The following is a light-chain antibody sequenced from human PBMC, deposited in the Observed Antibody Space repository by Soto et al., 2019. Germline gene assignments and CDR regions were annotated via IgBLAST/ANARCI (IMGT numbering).Light chain of an antibody. Sequence: DIQMTQSPSSLSASVGDRVTITCRASQSINNYLNWYQQKPGKAPKLLVYGASNLQSGVPSRFSGSGSGTDFTLTISSLHPEDFATYYCQQSYSTPPITFGHGTRLEIK. CDR2: GAS. CDR3: QQSYSTPPIT. J-gene: IGKJ5*01. CDR1: QSINNY. V-gene: IGKV1-39*01.